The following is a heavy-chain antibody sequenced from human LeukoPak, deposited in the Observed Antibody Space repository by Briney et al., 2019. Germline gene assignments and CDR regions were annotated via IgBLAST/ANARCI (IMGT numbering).Heavy chain of an antibody. CDR1: GFTFSSYA. Sequence: QPGGSLRLSCAASGFTFSSYAMSWVRQAPGKGLEWVSAISGSGGSTYYADSVKGQFTISRDNSKNTLYLQMNSLRAEDTAVYYCAKDDYYYGSGSYYDWGQGTLVTVSS. CDR2: ISGSGGST. D-gene: IGHD3-10*01. V-gene: IGHV3-23*01. CDR3: AKDDYYYGSGSYYD. J-gene: IGHJ4*02.